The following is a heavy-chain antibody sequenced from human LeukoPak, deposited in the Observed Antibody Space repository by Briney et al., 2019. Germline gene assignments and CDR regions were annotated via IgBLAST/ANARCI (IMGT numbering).Heavy chain of an antibody. D-gene: IGHD6-6*01. CDR1: GYTFTSYD. CDR2: MNPNSGNT. V-gene: IGHV1-8*03. CDR3: ARGLSYSSSSFDYYYYYYMDV. Sequence: ASVKVSCKASGYTFTSYDINWVRQATGQGLEWMGWMNPNSGNTGYAQKFQGRVTITRNTSISTAYMELSSLRSEDTAVYYCARGLSYSSSSFDYYYYYYMDVWGKGTTVTVSS. J-gene: IGHJ6*03.